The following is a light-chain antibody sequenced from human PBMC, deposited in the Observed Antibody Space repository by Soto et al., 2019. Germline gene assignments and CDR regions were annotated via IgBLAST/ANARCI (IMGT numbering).Light chain of an antibody. CDR3: SSYTSSTNV. CDR2: EVS. V-gene: IGLV2-14*01. CDR1: SSDVGGYNY. J-gene: IGLJ1*01. Sequence: QSVLTQPASVSGSPGQSITSSCKGTSSDVGGYNYVSWYQQHPGKAPKLMLYEVSNRPSGVSNRFSGSKSGNTASLTISGLQAEDEADYYCSSYTSSTNVFGTGTKLTVL.